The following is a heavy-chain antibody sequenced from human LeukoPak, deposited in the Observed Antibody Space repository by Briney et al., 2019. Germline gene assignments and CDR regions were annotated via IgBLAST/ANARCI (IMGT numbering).Heavy chain of an antibody. CDR2: ISWNSGNI. V-gene: IGHV3-9*01. J-gene: IGHJ4*02. CDR1: GFTFDDYA. CDR3: AKAAGYGSGSYSDY. Sequence: PGGSLRLSCAASGFTFDDYAMHWVRQAPGKGLGWVSGISWNSGNIGYADSVKGRFTISRDNAKNSLYLQMNSLRAEDTALYYCAKAAGYGSGSYSDYWGQGTLVTVSS. D-gene: IGHD3-10*01.